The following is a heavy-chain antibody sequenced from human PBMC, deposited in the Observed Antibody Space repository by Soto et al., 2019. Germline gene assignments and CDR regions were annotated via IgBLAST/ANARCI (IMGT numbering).Heavy chain of an antibody. V-gene: IGHV3-11*06. J-gene: IGHJ4*02. D-gene: IGHD2-2*01. Sequence: GGSLRLSCAASGFTFSDYYMSWIRQAPGKGLEWVSYISSSSSYTNYADSVKGRFTTSRDNAKNSLYLQMNSLRAEDTAVYYCARNGLSGYCSSTSCPRVREQDHWGQGTLVTVSS. CDR1: GFTFSDYY. CDR3: ARNGLSGYCSSTSCPRVREQDH. CDR2: ISSSSSYT.